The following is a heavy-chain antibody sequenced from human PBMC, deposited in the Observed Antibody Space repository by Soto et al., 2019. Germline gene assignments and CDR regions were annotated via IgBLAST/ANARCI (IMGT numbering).Heavy chain of an antibody. J-gene: IGHJ4*02. Sequence: EVQLLESGGGLVQPGGSLRLSCAASGFTFSSYAMSWVRQAPGKGLEWVSAISGSGGSTYYADSVKGRFTISRDNSKNTLYLQMNSLRAEDTAVYYCAKDKLPDDGWNDGIDYWGQGTLVTVSS. D-gene: IGHD1-1*01. CDR3: AKDKLPDDGWNDGIDY. CDR1: GFTFSSYA. V-gene: IGHV3-23*01. CDR2: ISGSGGST.